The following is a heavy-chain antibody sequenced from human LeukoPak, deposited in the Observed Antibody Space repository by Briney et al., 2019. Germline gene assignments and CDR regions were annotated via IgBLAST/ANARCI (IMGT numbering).Heavy chain of an antibody. CDR1: GFTFSDYY. CDR2: ISSSGSTI. Sequence: GGSLRLSCAASGFTFSDYYMSWIRQAPGKGLEWVSYISSSGSTIYYADSVKGRFTISRDNAKNSLYLQMNSLRAEDTAVYYCARTSHLRAEQQLVSSYYYYYMDVWGKGTTVTVSS. D-gene: IGHD6-13*01. V-gene: IGHV3-11*04. J-gene: IGHJ6*03. CDR3: ARTSHLRAEQQLVSSYYYYYMDV.